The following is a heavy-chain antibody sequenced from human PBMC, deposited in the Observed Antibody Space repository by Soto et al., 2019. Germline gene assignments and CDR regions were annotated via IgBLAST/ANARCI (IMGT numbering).Heavy chain of an antibody. Sequence: QLQLVQSGAEVERPGASVRVSCKAYGYPFSKYGISWIRQAPGQGLEWKGWIKPENGDTNYAQKSQGRVTMTTDTSSNTAYMELRSLRSDDTAVYYCATSYDSGFDPWGQGTLVSVSS. D-gene: IGHD5-12*01. J-gene: IGHJ5*02. CDR3: ATSYDSGFDP. CDR1: GYPFSKYG. V-gene: IGHV1-18*04. CDR2: IKPENGDT.